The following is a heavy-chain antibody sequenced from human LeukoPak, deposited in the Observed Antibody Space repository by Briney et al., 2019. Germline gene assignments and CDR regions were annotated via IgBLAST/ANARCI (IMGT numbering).Heavy chain of an antibody. D-gene: IGHD3-22*01. Sequence: GGSLRLSCAASGFTFSSYAMSWVRQAPGKGLEWVSAISGSGGSTYYADSVKGRFTISRDNFKNTLYLQMNSLRAEDTAVYYCAKLTMIVEVGYWGQGTLVTVSS. CDR1: GFTFSSYA. CDR3: AKLTMIVEVGY. V-gene: IGHV3-23*01. CDR2: ISGSGGST. J-gene: IGHJ4*02.